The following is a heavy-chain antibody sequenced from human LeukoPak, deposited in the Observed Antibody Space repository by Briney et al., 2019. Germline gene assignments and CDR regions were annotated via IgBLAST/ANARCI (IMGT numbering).Heavy chain of an antibody. Sequence: PGGSLRLSCAASGFTFSSYGMHWVRQAPGKGLEWVAFIRYDGSNKYYADSVKGRFTISRDNSKNTLYLQMNSLRAEDTAVYYCARDWSAMDSSGYYHLFDYWGQGTLVTVSS. J-gene: IGHJ4*02. CDR1: GFTFSSYG. V-gene: IGHV3-30*02. CDR2: IRYDGSNK. CDR3: ARDWSAMDSSGYYHLFDY. D-gene: IGHD3-22*01.